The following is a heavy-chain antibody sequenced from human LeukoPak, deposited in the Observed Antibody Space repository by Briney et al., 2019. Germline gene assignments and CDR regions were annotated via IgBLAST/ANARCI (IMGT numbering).Heavy chain of an antibody. V-gene: IGHV4-4*02. CDR1: GGSISSSNW. D-gene: IGHD3-10*01. J-gene: IGHJ6*03. Sequence: SETLSLTYAVSGGSISSSNWWSWVRQPPGKGLEWIGEINHSGSTNYNPSLKSRVTISVDTSKNQFSLKLSSVTAADTAVYYCARLWPKYYYGSYYYYYMDVWGKGTTVTVSS. CDR3: ARLWPKYYYGSYYYYYMDV. CDR2: INHSGST.